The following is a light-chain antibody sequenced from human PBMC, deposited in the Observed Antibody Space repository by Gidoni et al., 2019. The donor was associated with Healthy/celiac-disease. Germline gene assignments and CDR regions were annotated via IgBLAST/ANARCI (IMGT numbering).Light chain of an antibody. J-gene: IGKJ1*01. CDR3: QQYYSYPRT. CDR2: AAS. V-gene: IGKV1-8*01. CDR1: QGISSY. Sequence: AIRMTQSPSSFSASTGDRVTITCRASQGISSYLAWYQQKTGKAPTLLIYAASTLQSGDPSRFSGSGSGTDFTLTISCLQSEDFATYYCQQYYSYPRTFGQGTKVEIK.